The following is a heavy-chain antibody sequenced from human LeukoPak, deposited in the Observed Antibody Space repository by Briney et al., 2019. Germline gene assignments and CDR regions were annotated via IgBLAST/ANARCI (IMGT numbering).Heavy chain of an antibody. V-gene: IGHV3-30*02. CDR3: ARAAGIPKLRGEAPFHGMDV. J-gene: IGHJ6*02. Sequence: GGSLRLSCAASGFTFSSYGMHWVRQAPGMGLEWVAFIRYDGSNKYYADSVKGRFTISRDNSKNTLYLQMNSLRAEDTAVYYCARAAGIPKLRGEAPFHGMDVWGQGTTVTVSS. CDR1: GFTFSSYG. D-gene: IGHD6-13*01. CDR2: IRYDGSNK.